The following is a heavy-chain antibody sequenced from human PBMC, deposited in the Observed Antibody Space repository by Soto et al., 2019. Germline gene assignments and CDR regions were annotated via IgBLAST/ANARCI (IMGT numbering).Heavy chain of an antibody. V-gene: IGHV3-23*01. CDR2: ISGSGGSP. J-gene: IGHJ4*02. CDR3: AKRLEGPSGSSSVDY. Sequence: PGESLKISCAASGFTFSSYAMSWVRQAPGKGLEWVSAISGSGGSPYYADSVRGRFTISRDNSKNTLYLQMNSLRVEDTAIYYCAKRLEGPSGSSSVDYLGQGTLVTVSS. CDR1: GFTFSSYA. D-gene: IGHD7-27*01.